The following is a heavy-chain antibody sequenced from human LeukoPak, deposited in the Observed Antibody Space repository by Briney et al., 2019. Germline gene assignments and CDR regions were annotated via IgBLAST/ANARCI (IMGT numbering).Heavy chain of an antibody. CDR2: IKINGAGT. D-gene: IGHD4-17*01. Sequence: PGGSLRLSCAASGFTFSSYSMNWVRRAPGQGLEWVSTIKINGAGTHYADSVRGRFTISRDDSKNTLYLQMDSLRAEDTAIYYCARDDYGDSGPLFWGQGALVTVSS. CDR3: ARDDYGDSGPLF. J-gene: IGHJ4*02. V-gene: IGHV3-23*01. CDR1: GFTFSSYS.